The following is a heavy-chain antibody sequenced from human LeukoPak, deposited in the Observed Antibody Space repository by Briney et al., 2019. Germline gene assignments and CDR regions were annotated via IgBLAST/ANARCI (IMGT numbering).Heavy chain of an antibody. V-gene: IGHV3-49*04. J-gene: IGHJ6*02. CDR3: TRGPTQLRPYYGMDV. Sequence: GRCLRLSCTASGFTFGDHAMSWVREAPGEGREWVGFIRSKAYRGTAEYAASVKGRFTISRDDSKSIPYLQMNSLQTEDTAVYYCTRGPTQLRPYYGMDVWGQGTTVIVSS. D-gene: IGHD5-18*01. CDR1: GFTFGDHA. CDR2: IRSKAYRGTA.